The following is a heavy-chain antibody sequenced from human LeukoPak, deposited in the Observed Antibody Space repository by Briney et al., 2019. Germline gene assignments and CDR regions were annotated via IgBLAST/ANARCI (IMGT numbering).Heavy chain of an antibody. D-gene: IGHD4-17*01. CDR3: ARTHDYGDYPTTYFDY. CDR2: IYYSGST. CDR1: GGSISDFY. V-gene: IGHV4-59*01. Sequence: SETLSLTCTVSGGSISDFYWSWIRQPPGKGLEWIGYIYYSGSTNYNPSLKSRVTISVDTSKNQFSLKLSSVTAADTAVYYCARTHDYGDYPTTYFDYWGQGTLVTVSS. J-gene: IGHJ4*02.